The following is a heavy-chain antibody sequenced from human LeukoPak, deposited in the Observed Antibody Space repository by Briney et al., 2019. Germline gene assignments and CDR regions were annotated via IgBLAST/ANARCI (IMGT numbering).Heavy chain of an antibody. V-gene: IGHV3-30*04. Sequence: GGSLRLSCAASGFTFSSHAMYWVRQAPGKGLEWVAVISYDGSDKFYADSVKGRFTISRDNAKNSLYLQMNSLRAEDMALYYCAKGSSAWNEVFHFDYWGQGTLVTVSS. CDR3: AKGSSAWNEVFHFDY. CDR1: GFTFSSHA. D-gene: IGHD6-19*01. J-gene: IGHJ4*02. CDR2: ISYDGSDK.